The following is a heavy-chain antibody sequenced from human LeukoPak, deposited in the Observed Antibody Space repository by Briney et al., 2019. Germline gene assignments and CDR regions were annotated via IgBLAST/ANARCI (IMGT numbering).Heavy chain of an antibody. CDR2: IYYSGST. V-gene: IGHV4-39*07. Sequence: SETLSLTCTVSGGSISSSSYYWGWIRQPPGKGLEWIGSIYYSGSTYYNPSLKSRVTISVDTSKNQFSLKLSSVTAADTAVYYCARGDMVRGVDNYYYMDVWGKGTTVTVSS. D-gene: IGHD3-10*01. J-gene: IGHJ6*03. CDR1: GGSISSSSYY. CDR3: ARGDMVRGVDNYYYMDV.